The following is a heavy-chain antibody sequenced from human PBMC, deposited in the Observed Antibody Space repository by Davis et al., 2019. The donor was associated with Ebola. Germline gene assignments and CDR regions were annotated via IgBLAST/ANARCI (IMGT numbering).Heavy chain of an antibody. CDR1: GGSISSYY. D-gene: IGHD3-22*01. CDR2: IYYSGST. CDR3: ARIKWLFRPLFDY. Sequence: PSETLSLTCTVSGGSISSYYWSWIRQPPGKGLEWIGYIYYSGSTNYNPSLKSRVTISVDTSKNQFSLKLSSVTAADTAVYYCARIKWLFRPLFDYWGQGTLVTVSS. J-gene: IGHJ4*02. V-gene: IGHV4-59*01.